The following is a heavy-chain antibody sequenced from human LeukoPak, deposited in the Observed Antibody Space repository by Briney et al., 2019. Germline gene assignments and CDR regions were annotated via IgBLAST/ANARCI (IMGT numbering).Heavy chain of an antibody. D-gene: IGHD7-27*01. Sequence: GRSLRLSCEASGFIFSTYWMTWVRQAPGKGLEWVATIKYDGNEKFYVGSVRGRFTISRDSAKNSLYLQMNSLTAEDTAIYYCVRESFSRGDFNWGQGTLVSVSS. CDR3: VRESFSRGDFN. J-gene: IGHJ4*02. V-gene: IGHV3-7*01. CDR1: GFIFSTYW. CDR2: IKYDGNEK.